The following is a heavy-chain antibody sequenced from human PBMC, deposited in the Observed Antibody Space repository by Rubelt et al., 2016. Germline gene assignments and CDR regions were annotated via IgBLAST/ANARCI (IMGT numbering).Heavy chain of an antibody. CDR2: IYYSGST. CDR1: GGSISSYY. J-gene: IGHJ3*02. D-gene: IGHD6-19*01. V-gene: IGHV4-59*08. CDR3: ARRYSSGWQHDAFDI. Sequence: GPGLVKPSETLSLTCTVSGGSISSYYWSWIRQPPGKGLEWIGYIYYSGSTNYNPSLKIRVTISVDTSKNQFSLKLSSVTAADTAVYYCARRYSSGWQHDAFDIWGQGTMVTVSS.